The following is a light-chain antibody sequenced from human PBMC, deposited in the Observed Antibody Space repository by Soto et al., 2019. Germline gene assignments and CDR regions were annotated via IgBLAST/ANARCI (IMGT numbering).Light chain of an antibody. Sequence: DIQLTQSPSFLSASVGDRVTITCRASQGISSYLAWYQQKPGKAPKLLIYAASTLQSGVTSRFSGSGSGTEFTLTISSLQPEDFATYYFQQLNSDPPVTFGQGTRLEIK. V-gene: IGKV1-9*01. CDR3: QQLNSDPPVT. CDR1: QGISSY. J-gene: IGKJ5*01. CDR2: AAS.